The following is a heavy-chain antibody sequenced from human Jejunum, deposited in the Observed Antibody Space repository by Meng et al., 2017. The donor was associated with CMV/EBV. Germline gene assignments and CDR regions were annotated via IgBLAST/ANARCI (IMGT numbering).Heavy chain of an antibody. J-gene: IGHJ4*02. D-gene: IGHD3-3*01. V-gene: IGHV3-11*06. Sequence: CVPSGFTVTITHMSWVRQAPGKGLEWIAYISSSGNDLNYADSVKGRFTISRDNAKNSLYLQMDSLRAEDTAVYYCARGDYDFWGGYWGQGTVVTVSS. CDR3: ARGDYDFWGGY. CDR1: GFTVTITH. CDR2: ISSSGNDL.